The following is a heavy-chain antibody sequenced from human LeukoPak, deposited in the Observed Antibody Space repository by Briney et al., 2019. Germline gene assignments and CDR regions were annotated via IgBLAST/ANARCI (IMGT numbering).Heavy chain of an antibody. CDR3: ARAGVGANLGIFYFDY. J-gene: IGHJ4*02. V-gene: IGHV1-69*04. D-gene: IGHD1-26*01. Sequence: SVKVSCKASGGTFSSYAISWVRQAPGQGLEWMGRIIPILGIANYAQKFQGRVTITADKSTSTAYMELSSLRSEDTAVYYCARAGVGANLGIFYFDYWGQGTLVTVSS. CDR2: IIPILGIA. CDR1: GGTFSSYA.